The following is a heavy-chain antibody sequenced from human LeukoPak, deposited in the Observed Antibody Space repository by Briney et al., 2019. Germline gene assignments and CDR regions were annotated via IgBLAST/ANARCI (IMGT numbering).Heavy chain of an antibody. CDR3: ARGGDRSFDY. CDR1: GGSFSGNY. D-gene: IGHD3-10*01. J-gene: IGHJ4*02. CDR2: INNSGST. Sequence: SETLSLTCAVYGGSFSGNYWSWIRQPPGKGLEWIGEINNSGSTNYNPSLKSRVTLSVDKAKNQFSLNLNSVTAADTAVYYCARGGDRSFDYWGQGTLVTVSS. V-gene: IGHV4-34*01.